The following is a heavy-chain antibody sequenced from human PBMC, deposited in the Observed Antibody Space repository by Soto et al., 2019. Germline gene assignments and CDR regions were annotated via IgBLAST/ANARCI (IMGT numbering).Heavy chain of an antibody. D-gene: IGHD4-17*01. CDR2: LDYEEGER. CDR3: AAGVTTFDY. Sequence: ASGKVCCEVCGNRLRGLPMHWVRQAPGKGLEWMGSLDYEEGERNFAHRFQGRVTVTEDTSTDTAYMDLSSLKSEDTAVYYCAAGVTTFDYWGQVTLVTVSS. J-gene: IGHJ4*02. V-gene: IGHV1-24*01. CDR1: GNRLRGLP.